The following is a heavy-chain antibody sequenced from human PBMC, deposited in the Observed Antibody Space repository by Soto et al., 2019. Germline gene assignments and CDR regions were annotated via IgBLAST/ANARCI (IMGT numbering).Heavy chain of an antibody. V-gene: IGHV3-72*01. J-gene: IGHJ4*02. CDR2: IKNKAQGYTT. Sequence: EVQLVESGGGLVQPGGSLRLSCAASGFTFTDYYMDWVRQAPGKELEWVGRIKNKAQGYTTEYAASVKGRFTIASKSAINELSLQMNSLSSEDTAVYYCTSARHGPGSFDYWGQGTLVTVSS. CDR3: TSARHGPGSFDY. CDR1: GFTFTDYY. D-gene: IGHD3-10*01.